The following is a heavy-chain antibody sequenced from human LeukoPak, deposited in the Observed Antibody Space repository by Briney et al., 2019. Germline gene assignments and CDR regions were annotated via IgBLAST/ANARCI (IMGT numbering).Heavy chain of an antibody. Sequence: SETLSLTCTVSGGSISSSSYYWGWIRQPPGKGLEWIGSIYYSGSTYYNPSLKSRVTISVDTSKNQFSLKLSSVTAADTAVYYCARQLYASGTYYAPMDVWGKGTTVTISS. CDR2: IYYSGST. CDR1: GGSISSSSYY. D-gene: IGHD3-10*01. V-gene: IGHV4-39*01. CDR3: ARQLYASGTYYAPMDV. J-gene: IGHJ6*03.